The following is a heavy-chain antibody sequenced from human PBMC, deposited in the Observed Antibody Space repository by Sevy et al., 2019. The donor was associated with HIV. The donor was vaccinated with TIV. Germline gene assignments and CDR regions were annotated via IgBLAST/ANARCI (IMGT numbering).Heavy chain of an antibody. D-gene: IGHD3-10*01. CDR3: TRWDYYGSRTNRLGYYGMDV. V-gene: IGHV3-73*01. J-gene: IGHJ6*02. CDR1: GFTFSGSA. Sequence: GGSLRLSCAASGFTFSGSAMHWVRQASGKGLEWVGRIRSKANSYATAYAASVKGRFTSSRDDSKNTTYLQMNSLKTEDTAVYYCTRWDYYGSRTNRLGYYGMDVWGQGTTATVSS. CDR2: IRSKANSYAT.